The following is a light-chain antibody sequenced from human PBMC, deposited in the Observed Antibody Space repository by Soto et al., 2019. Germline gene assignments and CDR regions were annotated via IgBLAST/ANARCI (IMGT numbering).Light chain of an antibody. Sequence: EIVLTQSPATLSLSPGERATLSCRASQSVSSYLAWYQHKPGQAPRLLIYDASNRATDIPARFSGSGSGTDFTLTSSSLESEDFAVYYCQHRGKWPRTFGQGTKLEIK. CDR1: QSVSSY. J-gene: IGKJ2*01. CDR2: DAS. CDR3: QHRGKWPRT. V-gene: IGKV3-11*01.